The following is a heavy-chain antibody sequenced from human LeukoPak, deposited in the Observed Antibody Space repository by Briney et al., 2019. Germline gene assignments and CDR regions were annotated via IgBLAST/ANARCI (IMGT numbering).Heavy chain of an antibody. CDR2: INTNSGGT. J-gene: IGHJ5*02. Sequence: ASVKVSCKASGYTFTGYYMHWVRQAPGQGLEWMGWINTNSGGTNYAQKFQGSVTMTRDTSINKVYMELSSLRSDDTAVYYCARDGESSSWWARGWFDPWGQGTLVTVSS. CDR1: GYTFTGYY. D-gene: IGHD6-13*01. CDR3: ARDGESSSWWARGWFDP. V-gene: IGHV1-2*02.